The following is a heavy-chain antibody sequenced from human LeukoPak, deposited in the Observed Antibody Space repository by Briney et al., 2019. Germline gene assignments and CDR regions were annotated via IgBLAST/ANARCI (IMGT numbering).Heavy chain of an antibody. CDR3: ARGASGSYHYFDY. V-gene: IGHV4-4*07. Sequence: SETLSLTCTVSGGSISNYFWSWIRQPAGKGLEWIGRIYTSGSTAYNPSLKSRVTTSVDTSKNQFSLKLTSVTAADTAVYYCARGASGSYHYFDYWGQGTLVTVSS. CDR2: IYTSGST. CDR1: GGSISNYF. D-gene: IGHD1-26*01. J-gene: IGHJ4*02.